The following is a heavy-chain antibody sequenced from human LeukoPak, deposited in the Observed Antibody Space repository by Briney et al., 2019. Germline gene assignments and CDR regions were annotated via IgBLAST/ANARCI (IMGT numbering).Heavy chain of an antibody. J-gene: IGHJ4*02. CDR1: GFTFSSYG. CDR3: AKDRRVDGGSGWSYFDY. CDR2: ISYDGSNK. Sequence: PGGSLRLSCAASGFTFSSYGMHWVRQAPGKGLEWVAVISYDGSNKYYADSVKGRFTISRDTSKNTLYLQMNSLRAEDTAVYFCAKDRRVDGGSGWSYFDYWGQGTLVTVSS. D-gene: IGHD6-19*01. V-gene: IGHV3-30*18.